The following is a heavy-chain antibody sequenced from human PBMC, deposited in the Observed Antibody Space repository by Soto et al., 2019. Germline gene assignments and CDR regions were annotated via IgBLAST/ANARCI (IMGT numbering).Heavy chain of an antibody. V-gene: IGHV3-21*01. CDR3: ARALVPSGGFDP. Sequence: GGSLRLSCAASGFTFSSYSMNWVRQAPGKGLEWVSSISSSSSYIYYADSVKGRFTISRDNAKNSLYLQMNSLRAEDTAVYYCARALVPSGGFDPWGQGTLVTVSS. D-gene: IGHD2-2*01. J-gene: IGHJ5*02. CDR1: GFTFSSYS. CDR2: ISSSSSYI.